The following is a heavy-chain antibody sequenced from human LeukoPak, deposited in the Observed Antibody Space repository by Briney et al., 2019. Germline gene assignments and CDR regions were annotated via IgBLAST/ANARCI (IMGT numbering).Heavy chain of an antibody. CDR1: GGSISSYY. Sequence: PSETLSLTCTASGGSISSYYWSWLRQPPGKGLEWIGYIYYSGSTNYNPSLKSRVTISVDTSKNQFSLKLSSVTAADTAVYYCARDSSGWYHWFDPWGQGTLVTVSS. D-gene: IGHD6-19*01. CDR3: ARDSSGWYHWFDP. CDR2: IYYSGST. V-gene: IGHV4-59*01. J-gene: IGHJ5*02.